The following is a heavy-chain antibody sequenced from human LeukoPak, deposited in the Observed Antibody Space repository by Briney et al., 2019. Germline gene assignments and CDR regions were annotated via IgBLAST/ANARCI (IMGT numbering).Heavy chain of an antibody. CDR1: GGSISSGGYY. Sequence: PSETLPLTCTVSGGSISSGGYYWSWIRQPPGKGLEWIGYIYHSGSTYYNPSLKSRVTISVDTSKNQFSLKLSSVTAADTAVYYCARLRLWFGEFHFDYWGQGTLVTVSS. CDR2: IYHSGST. V-gene: IGHV4-30-2*01. D-gene: IGHD3-10*01. J-gene: IGHJ4*02. CDR3: ARLRLWFGEFHFDY.